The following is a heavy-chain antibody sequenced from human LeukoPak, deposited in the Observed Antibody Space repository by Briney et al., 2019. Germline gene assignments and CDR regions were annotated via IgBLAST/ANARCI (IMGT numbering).Heavy chain of an antibody. CDR3: AKDGDYYYGSGSYYDY. Sequence: GGSLRLSCAASGFTFSSYAMSWVRQAPGKGLEWASVISGSGGSTYYADSVKGRFNISRDNSKNTLHLQMNSLRAEDTAVYYCAKDGDYYYGSGSYYDYWGQGTLVTVSS. CDR2: ISGSGGST. J-gene: IGHJ4*02. V-gene: IGHV3-23*01. CDR1: GFTFSSYA. D-gene: IGHD3-10*01.